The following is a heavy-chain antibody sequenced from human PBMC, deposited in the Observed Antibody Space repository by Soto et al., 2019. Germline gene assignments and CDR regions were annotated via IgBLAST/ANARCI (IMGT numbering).Heavy chain of an antibody. CDR3: AMGDNYVTPTPPDV. J-gene: IGHJ6*02. CDR2: ISPYSGNT. Sequence: QVQLVQSGDEVRKPGSSVKVSCKASGYIFVNYGIAWVRQAPGQGLEWMGWISPYSGNTHYASKVQGRLTMTTDTTKSTAYLDLGGPTSYGTAVYYWAMGDNYVTPTPPDVWGQGTTVTVSS. D-gene: IGHD3-16*01. CDR1: GYIFVNYG. V-gene: IGHV1-18*01.